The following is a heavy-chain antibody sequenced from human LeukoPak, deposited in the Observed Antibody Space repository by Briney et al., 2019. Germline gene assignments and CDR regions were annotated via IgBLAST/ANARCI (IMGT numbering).Heavy chain of an antibody. CDR1: GFXLXSYW. D-gene: IGHD3-22*01. CDR3: ARDLAWYDSSGT. Sequence: XCAXXGFXLXSYWMSWVRQAPGKGLEWVANIKQDGSEKYYVDSVKGRFTISRDNAKTSLYLQMNSLRAEDTAVYYCARDLAWYDSSGTWGQGTLVTVSS. V-gene: IGHV3-7*01. J-gene: IGHJ4*02. CDR2: IKQDGSEK.